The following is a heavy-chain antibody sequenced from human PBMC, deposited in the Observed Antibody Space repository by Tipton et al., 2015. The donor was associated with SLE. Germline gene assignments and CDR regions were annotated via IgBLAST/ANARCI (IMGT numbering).Heavy chain of an antibody. CDR1: GGSFSGYY. J-gene: IGHJ6*02. D-gene: IGHD6-6*01. CDR3: ARLSSSSLGMDV. CDR2: INHSGST. V-gene: IGHV4-34*01. Sequence: TLSLTCAVYGGSFSGYYWSWIRQPPGKGLEWIGEINHSGSTNYNPSLKSRVTISVDTSKNQFSLKLSSVTAADTAVYYCARLSSSSLGMDVWGQGTTVTVSS.